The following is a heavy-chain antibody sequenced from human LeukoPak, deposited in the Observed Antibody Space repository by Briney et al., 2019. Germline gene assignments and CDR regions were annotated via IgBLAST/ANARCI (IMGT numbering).Heavy chain of an antibody. V-gene: IGHV1-69*13. D-gene: IGHD3-22*01. CDR3: ARGPRVRGYYYNPIDY. J-gene: IGHJ4*02. CDR2: IIPIFGTA. CDR1: GGTFSSYA. Sequence: SVKVSCKASGGTFSSYAISWVRQAPGQGLEWMGGIIPIFGTANYAQKFQGRVTITADESTSTAYMELSSLRSEDTAVYYCARGPRVRGYYYNPIDYWGQGTLVTVSS.